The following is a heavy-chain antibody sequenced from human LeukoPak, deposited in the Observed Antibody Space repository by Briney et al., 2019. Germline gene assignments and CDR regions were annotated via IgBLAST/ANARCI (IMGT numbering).Heavy chain of an antibody. CDR3: ARTRAVTGYYPNWFDP. Sequence: ASETLSLTCTVSGGSISSSSYYWGWIRQPPGKGLEWIGSIYYSGSTYYNPSLKSRVTISVDTSKNQFSLKLSSVTAADTAVYYCARTRAVTGYYPNWFDPWGQGTLVTVSS. CDR1: GGSISSSSYY. J-gene: IGHJ5*02. V-gene: IGHV4-39*07. D-gene: IGHD3-9*01. CDR2: IYYSGST.